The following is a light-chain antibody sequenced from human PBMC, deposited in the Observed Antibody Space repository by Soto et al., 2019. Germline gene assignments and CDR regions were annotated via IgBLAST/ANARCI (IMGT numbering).Light chain of an antibody. CDR2: RND. V-gene: IGLV1-44*01. Sequence: QSVLTQPPSASGTPGQRVTISCSGSSSNIGSNVVNWYQQLPGTAPKLLIYRNDQRPSGVPARFSGSKSGTSASLAISGLQSEDEADYFCAAWDDSLNGRVFGGGTKLTVL. CDR3: AAWDDSLNGRV. J-gene: IGLJ2*01. CDR1: SSNIGSNV.